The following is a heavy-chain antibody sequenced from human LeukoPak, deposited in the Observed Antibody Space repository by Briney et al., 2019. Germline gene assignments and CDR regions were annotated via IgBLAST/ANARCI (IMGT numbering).Heavy chain of an antibody. CDR2: IKQDGSEK. Sequence: GSLRLSCAASGFTFSSYRMSWVRQAPGKGLEWVANIKQDGSEKYYVDSVKGRFTISRDNAKNSLYLQMNSLRAEDTAVYYCARDGDFWSGYYIDYWGQGTLVTVSS. V-gene: IGHV3-7*01. CDR3: ARDGDFWSGYYIDY. D-gene: IGHD3-3*01. CDR1: GFTFSSYR. J-gene: IGHJ4*02.